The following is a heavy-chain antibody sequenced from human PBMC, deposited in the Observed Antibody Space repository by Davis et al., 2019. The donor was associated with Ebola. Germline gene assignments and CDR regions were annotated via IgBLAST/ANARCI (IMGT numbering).Heavy chain of an antibody. D-gene: IGHD3-16*01. J-gene: IGHJ4*02. V-gene: IGHV1-69*04. CDR2: IIPILGIA. Sequence: SVKVSCKASGGTFSSYTISWVRQAPGQGLEWMGRIIPILGIANYAQKFQGRVMITADKSTSTAYMELSSLRSEDTAVYYCARDLWGSSTPRELWEDDYWGQGTLVTVSS. CDR3: ARDLWGSSTPRELWEDDY. CDR1: GGTFSSYT.